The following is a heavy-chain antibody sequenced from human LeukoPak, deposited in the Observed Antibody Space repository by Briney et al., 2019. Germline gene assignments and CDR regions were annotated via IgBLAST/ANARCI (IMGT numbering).Heavy chain of an antibody. CDR2: IYYSGST. V-gene: IGHV4-31*03. CDR1: GVSISSGGYY. J-gene: IGHJ5*02. D-gene: IGHD3-22*01. CDR3: ARLYYYDSSGTNWFDP. Sequence: SQTLSLTCTVSGVSISSGGYYWSWLRQHPGKGLEWIGYIYYSGSTYYNPSLKSRVTISVDTSKNQFSLKLSSVTAADTAVYYCARLYYYDSSGTNWFDPWGQGTLVTVSS.